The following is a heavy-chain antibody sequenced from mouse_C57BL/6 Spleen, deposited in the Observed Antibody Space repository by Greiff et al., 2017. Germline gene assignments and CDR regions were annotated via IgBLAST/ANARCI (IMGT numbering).Heavy chain of an antibody. CDR1: GYTFTDYN. Sequence: EVQLQQSGPELVKPGASVKIPCKASGYTFTDYNMDWVKQSHGKSLEWIGDINPNNGGTIYNQKFKGKATLTVDKSSSTAYMELRSLTSEDSAVYYCAPITTVADYFDYWGQGTTLTVSS. CDR3: APITTVADYFDY. V-gene: IGHV1-18*01. D-gene: IGHD1-1*01. CDR2: INPNNGGT. J-gene: IGHJ2*01.